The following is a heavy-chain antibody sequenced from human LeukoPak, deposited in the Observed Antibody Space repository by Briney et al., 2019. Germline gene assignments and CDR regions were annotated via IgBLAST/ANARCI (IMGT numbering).Heavy chain of an antibody. CDR2: INPSGGST. J-gene: IGHJ6*02. CDR1: LYTFIRYY. V-gene: IGHV1-46*01. CDR3: ARDQRGSYYYYYYGMDV. Sequence: GASVTVSYKASLYTFIRYYMQWVRQPPGQGLAGMGIINPSGGSTSYAQKFQGRVTMTRDTSTSTVYMELSRLRSEDTAVYYCARDQRGSYYYYYYGMDVWGQGTTVTVSS. D-gene: IGHD1-26*01.